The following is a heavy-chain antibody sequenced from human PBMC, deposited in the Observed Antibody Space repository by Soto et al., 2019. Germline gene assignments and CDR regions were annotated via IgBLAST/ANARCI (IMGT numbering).Heavy chain of an antibody. D-gene: IGHD6-13*01. V-gene: IGHV3-30*18. CDR2: ISYDGSNK. CDR3: AKDRRGIAGHFDY. CDR1: GFTFSSYG. Sequence: PGGSLRLSCAASGFTFSSYGMHWVRQAPGKGLEWVAVISYDGSNKYCADSVKGRFTISRDNSKNTLYLQMNSLRAEDTAVYYCAKDRRGIAGHFDYWGQGTLVTVSS. J-gene: IGHJ4*02.